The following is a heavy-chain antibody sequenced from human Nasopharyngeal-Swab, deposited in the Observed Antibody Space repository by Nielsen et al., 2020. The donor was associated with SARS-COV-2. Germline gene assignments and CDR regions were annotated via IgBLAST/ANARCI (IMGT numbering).Heavy chain of an antibody. Sequence: GGSLRLSCAASGFTFSDYYMSWIRQAPGKGLEWVSYISSSGSTIYYADSVKGRFTISRDNAKNSLYLQMNSLRAEDTAVYYCARDTIAYSSSSSNYYYYYGMDVWGQGTTVTVSS. CDR2: ISSSGSTI. V-gene: IGHV3-11*04. J-gene: IGHJ6*02. D-gene: IGHD6-6*01. CDR1: GFTFSDYY. CDR3: ARDTIAYSSSSSNYYYYYGMDV.